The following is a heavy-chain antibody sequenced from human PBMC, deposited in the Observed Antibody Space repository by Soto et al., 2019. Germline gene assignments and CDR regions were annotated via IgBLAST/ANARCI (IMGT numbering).Heavy chain of an antibody. Sequence: GASVKGSCKASGYTFTIYDINWVRQATGQGLEWMGWMNPNSGNTGYAQKFQGRVTMTRNTSISTAYMELSSLRSEDTAVYYCASSAGGVVPAVPSEVAYRGQGTLVTVSS. CDR1: GYTFTIYD. V-gene: IGHV1-8*01. CDR2: MNPNSGNT. CDR3: ASSAGGVVPAVPSEVAY. D-gene: IGHD2-2*01. J-gene: IGHJ4*02.